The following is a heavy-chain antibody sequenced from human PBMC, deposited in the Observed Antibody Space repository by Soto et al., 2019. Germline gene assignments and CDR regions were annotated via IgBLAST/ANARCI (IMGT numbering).Heavy chain of an antibody. V-gene: IGHV3-7*01. J-gene: IGHJ4*02. Sequence: PVGSLRLSCAASGFTFSSYWMSWVRQAPGKGLEWVANIKQDGSEKYYVDSVKGRFTISRDNAKNSLFLQMNSLRAEDTAVYYCARDSSSGDTSSFVFDYWGQGTLVTVSS. D-gene: IGHD3-10*01. CDR3: ARDSSSGDTSSFVFDY. CDR1: GFTFSSYW. CDR2: IKQDGSEK.